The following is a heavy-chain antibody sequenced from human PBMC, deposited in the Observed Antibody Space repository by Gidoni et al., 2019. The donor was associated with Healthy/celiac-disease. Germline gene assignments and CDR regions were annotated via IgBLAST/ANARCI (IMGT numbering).Heavy chain of an antibody. CDR3: AREPYSRGGSGDGAFDI. CDR1: GFTFRCYS. D-gene: IGHD6-19*01. CDR2: ISSSSSYI. J-gene: IGHJ3*02. V-gene: IGHV3-21*01. Sequence: EVQLVESGGGLVQPGGSLRLSCAASGFTFRCYSMNWVRQAPGKGLEWVSSISSSSSYIYYADTVKGRVTISRDNAKNSLYLQMSRLRAEDTAVYYCAREPYSRGGSGDGAFDIWGQGTMVTVSS.